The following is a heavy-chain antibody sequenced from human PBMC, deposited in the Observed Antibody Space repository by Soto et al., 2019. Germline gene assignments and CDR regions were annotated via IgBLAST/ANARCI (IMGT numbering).Heavy chain of an antibody. J-gene: IGHJ4*02. D-gene: IGHD2-2*01. CDR2: ISAYNGNT. Sequence: ASGKVSCKASGYTFTSYGISWVRQAPGRGLEWMGWISAYNGNTNYAQKLQGRVTMTTDTSTSTAYMELSSLRSEDTAVYYCARRHGLRYCSRTSCTLDYWGKGTLVTVSS. CDR1: GYTFTSYG. CDR3: ARRHGLRYCSRTSCTLDY. V-gene: IGHV1-18*01.